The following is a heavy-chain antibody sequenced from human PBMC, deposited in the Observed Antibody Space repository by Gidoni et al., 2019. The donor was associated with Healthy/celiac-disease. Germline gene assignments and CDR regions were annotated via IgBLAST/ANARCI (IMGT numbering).Heavy chain of an antibody. CDR1: GGSFSGYY. J-gene: IGHJ4*02. V-gene: IGHV4-34*01. Sequence: QVQLQQWGAGLLKPAETLALTCAVYGGSFSGYYWCWIRQRPGKGLELIGEINHSGSTNYTPSLNSRVTIAVDTSKIQFSLKLSSVTAAYTAVYYCARGQSHDYGDYGSHFDYWGQGPLVTVSS. D-gene: IGHD4-17*01. CDR3: ARGQSHDYGDYGSHFDY. CDR2: INHSGST.